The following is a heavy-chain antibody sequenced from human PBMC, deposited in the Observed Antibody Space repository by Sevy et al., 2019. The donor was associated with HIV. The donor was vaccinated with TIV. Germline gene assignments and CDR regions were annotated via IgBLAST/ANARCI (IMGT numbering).Heavy chain of an antibody. CDR3: AREYIAAAGNRMRYYGMDV. CDR2: IWYDGSNK. D-gene: IGHD6-13*01. J-gene: IGHJ6*02. V-gene: IGHV3-33*01. CDR1: GFTFSSYG. Sequence: GGSLRLSCAASGFTFSSYGMHWVRQAPGKGLEWVAVIWYDGSNKYYADSVKGRFTISRDNSKNTLYLQMNSLRAEDTAVYYGAREYIAAAGNRMRYYGMDVWGQGTTVTVSS.